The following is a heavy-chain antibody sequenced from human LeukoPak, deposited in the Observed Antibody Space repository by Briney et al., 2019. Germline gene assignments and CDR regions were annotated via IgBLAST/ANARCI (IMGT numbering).Heavy chain of an antibody. V-gene: IGHV1-18*04. CDR1: GYTFTSYG. D-gene: IGHD6-19*01. CDR2: ISAYNGNT. CDR3: ARDRGIAVAGLLDC. Sequence: ASVKVSCKASGYTFTSYGISWVRQAPGQGLEWMGWISAYNGNTNYAQKLQGRVTMTTDTSTSTAYMELRSLRSDDTAVYYCARDRGIAVAGLLDCWGQGTLVTVSS. J-gene: IGHJ4*02.